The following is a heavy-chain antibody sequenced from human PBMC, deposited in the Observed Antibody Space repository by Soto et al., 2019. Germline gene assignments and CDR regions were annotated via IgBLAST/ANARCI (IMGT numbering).Heavy chain of an antibody. CDR1: GGSISSSSYY. CDR2: IYYSGST. D-gene: IGHD2-21*02. CDR3: ARSPVVVVTAIGDY. Sequence: SETLSLTCTVSGGSISSSSYYWGWIRQPPGKGLEWIGSIYYSGSTYYNPSLKSRVTISVDTSKNQFSLKLSSVTAADTAVYYCARSPVVVVTAIGDYWGQGTLVTVSS. J-gene: IGHJ4*02. V-gene: IGHV4-39*01.